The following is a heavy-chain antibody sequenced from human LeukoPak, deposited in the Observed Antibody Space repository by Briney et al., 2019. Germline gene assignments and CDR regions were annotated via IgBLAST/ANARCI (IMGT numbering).Heavy chain of an antibody. CDR3: ARRSDTDAFDI. CDR2: IYHSGST. CDR1: GYSISTSYY. J-gene: IGHJ3*02. Sequence: SESLSLTCTVSGYSISTSYYWGWIRQPPGKGLEWIGSIYHSGSTYYSPSLKSRVTISVDTSKNQFSLKLSSVTAADTAVYYCARRSDTDAFDIWGQGTMVTVSS. V-gene: IGHV4-38-2*02.